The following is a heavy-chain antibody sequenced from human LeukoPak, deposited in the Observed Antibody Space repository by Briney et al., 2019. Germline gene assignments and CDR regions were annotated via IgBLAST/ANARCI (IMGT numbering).Heavy chain of an antibody. Sequence: SLSGYWMYWVRQAPGKGLEWIVTIYYSGNTYYNPSLKSRVAISVDASKNQFSLKLSSVTAADTAVYYCARRSRETIDWSFDYWGQGTLVTVSS. V-gene: IGHV4-39*01. J-gene: IGHJ4*02. CDR3: ARRSRETIDWSFDY. CDR2: IYYSGNT. CDR1: SLSGYW. D-gene: IGHD3-9*01.